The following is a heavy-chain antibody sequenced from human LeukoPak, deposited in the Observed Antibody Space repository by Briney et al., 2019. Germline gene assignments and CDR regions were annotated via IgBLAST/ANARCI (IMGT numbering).Heavy chain of an antibody. CDR1: GFTFSNYW. D-gene: IGHD6-6*01. CDR2: INRDGGST. CDR3: ARDCSRSSSCGTFDC. Sequence: GGSLRLSCAASGFTFSNYWMHWVRQAPGKGLVWVSRINRDGGSTTYADSVKGRFTISRDNAKNSLYLQMNSLRAEDTAVYYCARDCSRSSSCGTFDCWGQGTLVTVSS. J-gene: IGHJ4*02. V-gene: IGHV3-74*01.